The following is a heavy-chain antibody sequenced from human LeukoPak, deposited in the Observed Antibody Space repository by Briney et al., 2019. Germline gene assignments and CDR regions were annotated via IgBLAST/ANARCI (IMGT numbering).Heavy chain of an antibody. Sequence: PGGSLRLSCAVSGFTFSNYAINWVRQAPGKGLEWLSYICSNGDDKLYADSVKGRFTISRDDAKNSVYLQMNSLRDEDTALYCCARDLNGDEDFDYWGQGTLVTVSS. CDR2: ICSNGDDK. CDR1: GFTFSNYA. J-gene: IGHJ4*02. CDR3: ARDLNGDEDFDY. V-gene: IGHV3-48*03. D-gene: IGHD2-8*01.